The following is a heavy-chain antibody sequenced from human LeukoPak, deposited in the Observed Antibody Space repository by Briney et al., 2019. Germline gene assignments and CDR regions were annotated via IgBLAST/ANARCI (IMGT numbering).Heavy chain of an antibody. Sequence: GGSLRLSCAASGFTFDDYGMSWVRQAPGKGLEWVSGINWNGGSTGYADSVKGRFTISRDNAKNSLYLQMNSLRAEDTAVYYCARAGYSSSWYLGWYMDVWGKGTTVTISS. CDR1: GFTFDDYG. V-gene: IGHV3-20*04. CDR3: ARAGYSSSWYLGWYMDV. J-gene: IGHJ6*03. D-gene: IGHD6-13*01. CDR2: INWNGGST.